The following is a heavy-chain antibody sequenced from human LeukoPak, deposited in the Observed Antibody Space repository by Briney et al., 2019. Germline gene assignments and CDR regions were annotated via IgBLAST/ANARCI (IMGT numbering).Heavy chain of an antibody. Sequence: GGSLRLSCAASAFTLNSYWVHWVRQAPGKGLEWLANINQDGNEKYYVDSVRGRFTISRDNAKNSLYLQMNSLRVDDTAVYYCAKGRGWILDNWGQGTLVTVSS. D-gene: IGHD6-19*01. J-gene: IGHJ4*02. CDR3: AKGRGWILDN. V-gene: IGHV3-7*01. CDR1: AFTLNSYW. CDR2: INQDGNEK.